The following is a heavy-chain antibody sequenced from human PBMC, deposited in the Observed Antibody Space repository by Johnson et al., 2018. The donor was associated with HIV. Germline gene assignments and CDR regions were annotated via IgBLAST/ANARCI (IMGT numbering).Heavy chain of an antibody. J-gene: IGHJ3*02. V-gene: IGHV3-30*14. CDR1: GFTFSSYA. CDR3: ARHKAVADAFHI. Sequence: QVLLVESGGGVVQPGRSLRLSCAASGFTFSSYAMHWVRQAPGKGLEWVAVISYDGSNKYYADSVKGRFTISRDNSKNTLYLQMNSLRAEDTAVYYCARHKAVADAFHIWGQGTMVTVSS. D-gene: IGHD6-19*01. CDR2: ISYDGSNK.